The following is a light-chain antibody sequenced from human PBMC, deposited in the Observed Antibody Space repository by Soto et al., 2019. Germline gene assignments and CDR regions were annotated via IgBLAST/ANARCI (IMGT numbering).Light chain of an antibody. V-gene: IGKV4-1*01. J-gene: IGKJ2*01. CDR3: QHYYSTPYT. CDR2: WAS. Sequence: EIVLTQSPGTLSLSPGERATLSCRASQRISNSYLAWYQQKPGQPPKLLFYWASTRESGVSDRFSGSGSGTDFTLSISGLQAEDVAIYYCQHYYSTPYTFGQGTKLEIK. CDR1: QRISNSY.